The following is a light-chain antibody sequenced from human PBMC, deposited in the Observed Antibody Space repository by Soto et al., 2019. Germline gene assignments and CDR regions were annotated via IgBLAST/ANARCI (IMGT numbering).Light chain of an antibody. Sequence: EIVMTQSPATLSVSPGEGVTLSCRASQRLTSNLAWYQQRPGQAPRLLIYSASRGATGFPARFSGSGSGTDFTLTISSLQSEDFAVYHCQQYNQWPGTFGQGTKVDIK. CDR2: SAS. CDR1: QRLTSN. CDR3: QQYNQWPGT. J-gene: IGKJ1*01. V-gene: IGKV3-15*01.